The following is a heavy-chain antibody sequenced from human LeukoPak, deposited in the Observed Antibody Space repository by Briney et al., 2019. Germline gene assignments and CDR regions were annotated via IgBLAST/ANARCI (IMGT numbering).Heavy chain of an antibody. J-gene: IGHJ4*02. D-gene: IGHD6-19*01. V-gene: IGHV4-38-2*01. CDR3: ARRLIAVADPFDY. Sequence: SETLSLTYAVSGYSISSGYYWGWIRQPPGKGLEWIGRLYHCGSTYYNQSLKRRDTIYGHTSKNQFSLKLSSVTAADTAVYYCARRLIAVADPFDYWGQGTLITVSS. CDR1: GYSISSGYY. CDR2: LYHCGST.